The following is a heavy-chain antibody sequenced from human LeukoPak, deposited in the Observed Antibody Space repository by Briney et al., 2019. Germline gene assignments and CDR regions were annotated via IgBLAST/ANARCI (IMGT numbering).Heavy chain of an antibody. V-gene: IGHV3-33*06. CDR3: AKDAQRGFDYSNSLEY. D-gene: IGHD4-11*01. CDR1: KFTFSHYG. Sequence: GGSLRLSCAASKFTFSHYGMHWVRQAPGKGLQWVAVIWSDGSNQYYADSVKGRFTISRDNSNNMVYLQMNSLRADDTGVYYCAKDAQRGFDYSNSLEYWGQGALVTVSS. CDR2: IWSDGSNQ. J-gene: IGHJ4*02.